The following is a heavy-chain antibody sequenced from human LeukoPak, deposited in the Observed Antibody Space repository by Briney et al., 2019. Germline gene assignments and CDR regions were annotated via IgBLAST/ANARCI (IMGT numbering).Heavy chain of an antibody. D-gene: IGHD1-26*01. V-gene: IGHV4-39*01. CDR1: CGSISSSSYY. Sequence: KPSETLSLTCTVSCGSISSSSYYWGWIRQPPGKGLEWIGSIYYSGSTYYNPSLKSRVTISVDTSKNQFSLKLSSVTAADTAVYYRARHWNRGSRDYWGQGTLVTVSS. CDR2: IYYSGST. CDR3: ARHWNRGSRDY. J-gene: IGHJ4*02.